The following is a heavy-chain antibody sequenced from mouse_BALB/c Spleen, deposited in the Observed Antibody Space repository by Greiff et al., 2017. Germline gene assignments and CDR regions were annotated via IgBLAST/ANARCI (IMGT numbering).Heavy chain of an antibody. V-gene: IGHV1-14*01. J-gene: IGHJ2*01. CDR2: INPYNDGT. CDR3: ARSLRLNGYYFDY. Sequence: VQLQQSGPELVKPGASVKMSCKASGYTFTSYVMHWVKQKPGQGLEWIGYINPYNDGTKYNEKFKGKATLTSDKSSSTAYMELSSLTSEDSAVYYCARSLRLNGYYFDYWGQGTTRTVSS. CDR1: GYTFTSYV. D-gene: IGHD1-2*01.